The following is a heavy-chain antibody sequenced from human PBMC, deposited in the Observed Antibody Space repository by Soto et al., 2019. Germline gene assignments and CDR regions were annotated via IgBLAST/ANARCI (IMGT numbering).Heavy chain of an antibody. J-gene: IGHJ4*02. Sequence: GGSLRLACVVSGFTFSSYSMAWVRQAPGKGLEWISYIFATSTTIYYADSVKGRFTVSRDNAKNSLFLLMNSLRAEDTAVYYCARDKDWAFDYWGQGTLVTVSS. CDR3: ARDKDWAFDY. CDR1: GFTFSSYS. V-gene: IGHV3-48*04. D-gene: IGHD3-9*01. CDR2: IFATSTTI.